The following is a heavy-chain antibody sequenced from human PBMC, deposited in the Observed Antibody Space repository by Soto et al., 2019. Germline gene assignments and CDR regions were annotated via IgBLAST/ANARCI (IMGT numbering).Heavy chain of an antibody. CDR1: GFPFSNAL. V-gene: IGHV3-15*01. D-gene: IGHD3-3*01. CDR2: IKSKTDGGTT. Sequence: PGGSMRLSCAASGFPFSNALMSWVRRAPGKGLEWVGRIKSKTDGGTTDYAAPVKGRFTISRDDSKNTLYLQMNSLKTEDTAVYYCTTGLTIFGVVPDYYYYMDVWGKGTTVTVSS. J-gene: IGHJ6*03. CDR3: TTGLTIFGVVPDYYYYMDV.